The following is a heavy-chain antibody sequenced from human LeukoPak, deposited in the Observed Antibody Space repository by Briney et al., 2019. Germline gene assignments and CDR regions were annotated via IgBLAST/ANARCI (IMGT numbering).Heavy chain of an antibody. D-gene: IGHD2-2*02. CDR1: GFTVSNNY. V-gene: IGHV3-66*01. J-gene: IGHJ4*02. CDR3: ARGMPATAIRPYFDS. Sequence: GGSLRLSCTASGFTVSNNYMTWVRQAPGKGLEGGSVIYGSGSTFYADSVKGRFTISRDSSKNTLYLQMDSLRAEDTAVYYCARGMPATAIRPYFDSWGQGTLVTVSS. CDR2: IYGSGST.